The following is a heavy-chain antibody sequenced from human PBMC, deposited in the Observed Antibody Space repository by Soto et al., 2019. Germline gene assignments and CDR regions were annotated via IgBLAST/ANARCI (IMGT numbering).Heavy chain of an antibody. D-gene: IGHD2-15*01. CDR1: GFSFSGSD. Sequence: EVQLVESGGGLVQPGGSLKLSCAASGFSFSGSDMHWVRQASGKGLGWVGRIRSKANIYATAYAASVKGRFTISRDDSRNTAYLQTNSLKTEDTAVYYCTRSPDHYCSGGSCYHDYWGQGTLVTVSS. CDR2: IRSKANIYAT. V-gene: IGHV3-73*01. CDR3: TRSPDHYCSGGSCYHDY. J-gene: IGHJ4*02.